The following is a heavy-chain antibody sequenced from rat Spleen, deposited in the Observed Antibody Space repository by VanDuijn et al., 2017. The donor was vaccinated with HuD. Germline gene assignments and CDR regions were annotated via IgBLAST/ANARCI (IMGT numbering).Heavy chain of an antibody. V-gene: IGHV2S12*01. CDR3: TREGYNNWGAFAY. J-gene: IGHJ3*01. CDR2: ISSGGNT. Sequence: QVQLKESGPGLVQPSQTLSLTCTVSGFSLTNFGVTWVRQPPGEGLEWIAAISSGGNTYYNSALKSRLSISRETSKSQVFLKMNSLQTEDTAIYFCTREGYNNWGAFAYWGQGTLVTVSS. D-gene: IGHD1-10*01. CDR1: GFSLTNFG.